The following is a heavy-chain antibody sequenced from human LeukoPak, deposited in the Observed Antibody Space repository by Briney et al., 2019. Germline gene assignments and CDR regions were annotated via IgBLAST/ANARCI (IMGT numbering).Heavy chain of an antibody. Sequence: GASVTVSFKISEYSLNDLSIHWVREAPGEGLEWMGGFDSENNKMVYSQKFQGRVTMTEDTSADTAYMELTSLRSEDTAVYFCATDRVYRSSGRSWGFFDYWGQGTLVIVSS. CDR3: ATDRVYRSSGRSWGFFDY. CDR1: EYSLNDLS. J-gene: IGHJ4*02. D-gene: IGHD6-19*01. CDR2: FDSENNKM. V-gene: IGHV1-24*01.